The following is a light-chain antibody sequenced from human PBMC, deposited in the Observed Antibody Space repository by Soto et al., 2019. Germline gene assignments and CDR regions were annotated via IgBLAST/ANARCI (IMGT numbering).Light chain of an antibody. V-gene: IGKV2-28*01. J-gene: IGKJ5*01. Sequence: SCRSSQSLLHGNGYNYLDWYLQKPGQSPQLLIYLGSNRASGVPDRFSGSGSGTDFTLKISRVEAEDVGVYYCMQALQTPTFGQGTRLET. CDR2: LGS. CDR1: QSLLHGNGYNY. CDR3: MQALQTPT.